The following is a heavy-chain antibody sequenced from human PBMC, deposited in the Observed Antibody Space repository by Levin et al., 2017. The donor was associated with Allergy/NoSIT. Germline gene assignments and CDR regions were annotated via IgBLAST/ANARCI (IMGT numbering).Heavy chain of an antibody. CDR2: ISSSSSYI. CDR1: GFTFSSYS. CDR3: TSLERVVPAASYYYYGMDV. V-gene: IGHV3-21*01. Sequence: GESLKISCAASGFTFSSYSMNWVRQAPGKGLEWVSSISSSSSYIYYADSVKGRFTISRDNAKNSLYLQMNSLRAEDTAVYYCTSLERVVPAASYYYYGMDVWGQGTTVTVSS. D-gene: IGHD2-2*01. J-gene: IGHJ6*02.